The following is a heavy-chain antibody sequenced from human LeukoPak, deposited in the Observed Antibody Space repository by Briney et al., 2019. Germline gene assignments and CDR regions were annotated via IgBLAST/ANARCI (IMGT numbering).Heavy chain of an antibody. Sequence: PGGSLSLSCAASGFTFSLYSMNWVRQAPGRGLEWVSSISSTTTYIYYAHSVRGRFTLSRDNAKNSLYLQMNSLRAEDTAIYYCARDESLISIAGSGQDHWGHGTLVTVPS. CDR1: GFTFSLYS. D-gene: IGHD6-19*01. CDR2: ISSTTTYI. CDR3: ARDESLISIAGSGQDH. V-gene: IGHV3-21*01. J-gene: IGHJ4*01.